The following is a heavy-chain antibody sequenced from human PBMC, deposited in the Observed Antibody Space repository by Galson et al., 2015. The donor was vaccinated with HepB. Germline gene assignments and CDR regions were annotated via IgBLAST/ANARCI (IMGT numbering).Heavy chain of an antibody. CDR3: ARDPAARYCSGGSCYSAVYDYGMDV. V-gene: IGHV3-7*03. Sequence: SLRLSCAASGFTFSSYWMSWVRQAPGKGLEWVANIKQDGSEKYYVDSVKGRFTISRDNAKNSLYLQMNSLRAEDTAVYYCARDPAARYCSGGSCYSAVYDYGMDVWGQGTTVTVSS. CDR1: GFTFSSYW. D-gene: IGHD2-15*01. J-gene: IGHJ6*02. CDR2: IKQDGSEK.